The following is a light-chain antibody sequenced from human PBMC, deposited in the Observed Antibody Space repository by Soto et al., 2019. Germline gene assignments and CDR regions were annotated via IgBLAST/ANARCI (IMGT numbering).Light chain of an antibody. CDR2: DAS. CDR1: QSISSW. CDR3: QQYNSYSCT. Sequence: DIQMTQSPSTLSASVGDRVTITCRASQSISSWLAWYQQKPGKAPKLLIYDASSLEGGVPSRFSGSGSGTEFTLTISSLQHDDFATYYCQQYNSYSCTFGQGTKLEIK. V-gene: IGKV1-5*01. J-gene: IGKJ2*02.